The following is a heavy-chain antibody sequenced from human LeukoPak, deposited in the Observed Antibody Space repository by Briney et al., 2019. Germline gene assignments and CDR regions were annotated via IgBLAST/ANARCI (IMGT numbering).Heavy chain of an antibody. CDR1: GGSISVYY. CDR2: IYSSGST. D-gene: IGHD3-10*01. J-gene: IGHJ4*02. CDR3: ARDRELGY. V-gene: IGHV4-59*01. Sequence: TSETLSLTCTVSGGSISVYYWSWIRQPPGKGLEWIGYIYSSGSTNYNPSLKSRLTISVDTSKNQFSLKLSSVTAADTAVYYCARDRELGYWGQGTLVTVSS.